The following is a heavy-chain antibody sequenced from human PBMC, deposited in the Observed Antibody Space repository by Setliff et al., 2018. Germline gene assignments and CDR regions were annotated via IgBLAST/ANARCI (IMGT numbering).Heavy chain of an antibody. V-gene: IGHV1-46*01. CDR1: GYTFANYY. CDR2: IDPSGFST. Sequence: ASVKVSCKASGYTFANYYMHWVRQAPGQGLEWMGIIDPSGFSTNYAQRFQGRVTVTRATSTDTLYMELSSLRSEDTAIYYCAGPRGPYSASDAFDIWGQGTMVTVSS. CDR3: AGPRGPYSASDAFDI. J-gene: IGHJ3*02. D-gene: IGHD3-16*01.